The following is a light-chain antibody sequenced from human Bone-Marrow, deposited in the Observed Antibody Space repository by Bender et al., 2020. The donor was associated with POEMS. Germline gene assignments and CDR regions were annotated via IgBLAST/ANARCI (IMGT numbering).Light chain of an antibody. Sequence: SNELTQPPSVSVAPGQTVNIACSGHELGEKFTSWYQQRPGQSPVLVIYKNVRRPSGIPERFSGSSSGNTATLTISGTQPMDEATYYCQAWDYSVVFGGGTKLTVL. J-gene: IGLJ2*01. CDR2: KNV. CDR1: ELGEKF. V-gene: IGLV3-1*01. CDR3: QAWDYSVV.